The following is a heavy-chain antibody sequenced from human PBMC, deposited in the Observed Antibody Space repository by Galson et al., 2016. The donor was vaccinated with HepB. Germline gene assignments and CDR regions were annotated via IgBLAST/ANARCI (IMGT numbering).Heavy chain of an antibody. V-gene: IGHV3-23*01. CDR1: GFSFSTSG. Sequence: LRLSCAASGFSFSTSGMSWVRQTPGRGLEWVSGITGSGATTHYADSVKGRFTISRDNSKNTLNLDMNNLRAGDTAVYYCGKHGGFDYWGQGALVTVSS. D-gene: IGHD3-16*01. J-gene: IGHJ4*02. CDR2: ITGSGATT. CDR3: GKHGGFDY.